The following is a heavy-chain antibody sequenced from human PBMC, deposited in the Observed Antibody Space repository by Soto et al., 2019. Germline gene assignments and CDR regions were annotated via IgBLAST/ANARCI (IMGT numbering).Heavy chain of an antibody. CDR3: ARDTDGLHY. Sequence: LRLSCAASGLIFSNYRMHWVRQAPGKGLVWVSCISTDGSITNYADSVKGRFTVSRDNAKNTLYLQMNSLRAEDTALYYCARDTDGLHYWGQGTMVTVSS. CDR2: ISTDGSIT. J-gene: IGHJ4*02. V-gene: IGHV3-74*01. CDR1: GLIFSNYR.